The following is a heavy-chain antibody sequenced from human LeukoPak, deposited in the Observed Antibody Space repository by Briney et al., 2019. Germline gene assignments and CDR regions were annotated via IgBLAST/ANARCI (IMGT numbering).Heavy chain of an antibody. J-gene: IGHJ2*01. V-gene: IGHV4-61*02. CDR1: GGSISSGSYY. D-gene: IGHD5-24*01. CDR2: IYTSGST. CDR3: ARTPRLYNPKSWKSYWYFDL. Sequence: SETLSLTCTVSGGSISSGSYYWSWIRRPAGKGLEWIGRIYTSGSTNYNPSLKSRVTISVDTSKNQFSLKLSSVTAADTAVYYCARTPRLYNPKSWKSYWYFDLWGRGTLVTVSS.